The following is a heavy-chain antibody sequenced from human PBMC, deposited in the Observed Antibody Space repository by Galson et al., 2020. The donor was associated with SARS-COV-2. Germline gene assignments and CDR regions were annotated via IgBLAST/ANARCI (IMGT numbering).Heavy chain of an antibody. CDR3: ARDMHCPGGVCRFYGLDV. V-gene: IGHV3-21*01. CDR1: GFIFSDYS. Sequence: GGSLRLSCVASGFIFSDYSMSWVRQAPGKGLEWVSSISSSSSYKYYADSVKGRLTVSRDNAKRSLFLQLNSLRVEDTAVYYCARDMHCPGGVCRFYGLDVWCQGTTVTVSS. J-gene: IGHJ6*02. D-gene: IGHD2-8*02. CDR2: ISSSSSYK.